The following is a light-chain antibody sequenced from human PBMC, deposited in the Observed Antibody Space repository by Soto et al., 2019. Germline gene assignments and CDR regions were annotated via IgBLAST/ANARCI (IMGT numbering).Light chain of an antibody. Sequence: ETVLTQSPGTLSLSPGERATLFCRASQSITSNHLAWYQQKPGQAPRLLIYGASSRATGIPDRFSGSGSGTDFTLTISRLEPEDFAVYYCQQHGTSPPSWTVGQGTKVEI. CDR2: GAS. V-gene: IGKV3-20*01. CDR3: QQHGTSPPSWT. CDR1: QSITSNH. J-gene: IGKJ1*01.